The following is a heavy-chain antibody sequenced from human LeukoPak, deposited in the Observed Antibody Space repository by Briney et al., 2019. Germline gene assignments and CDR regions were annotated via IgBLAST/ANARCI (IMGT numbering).Heavy chain of an antibody. V-gene: IGHV1-2*06. CDR2: INPNSGGT. CDR1: GYTFTGYY. J-gene: IGHJ4*02. CDR3: ARGGYYDSSGYYRDY. Sequence: ASVKVSCKASGYTFTGYYMHWVRQAPGQGLEWMGRINPNSGGTNYAQKFQGRVTMTRDMSISTAYMELRRLRSDDTAVYYCARGGYYDSSGYYRDYWGQGTLVTVSS. D-gene: IGHD3-22*01.